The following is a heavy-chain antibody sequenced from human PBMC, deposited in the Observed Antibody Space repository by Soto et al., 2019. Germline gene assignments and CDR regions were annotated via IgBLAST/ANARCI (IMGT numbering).Heavy chain of an antibody. J-gene: IGHJ3*02. CDR3: AREPRNYGANHDAFYI. V-gene: IGHV4-31*03. Sequence: QVQLQESGPGLVKPSQTLSLTCTVSGGSISSGGYYWSWIRQHPGKGLEWIGYIYYSGSTYYNPSLKSRVTLSVDTSKNQFSLKLSSVTAADTAVYYCAREPRNYGANHDAFYIWGQGTMVTVSS. CDR2: IYYSGST. D-gene: IGHD4-17*01. CDR1: GGSISSGGYY.